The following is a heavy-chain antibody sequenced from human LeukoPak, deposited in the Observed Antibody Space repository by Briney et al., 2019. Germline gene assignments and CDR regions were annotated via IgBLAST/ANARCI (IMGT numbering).Heavy chain of an antibody. V-gene: IGHV3-23*01. CDR3: VRDEGSGWYYFDY. CDR1: GFTFSTYP. J-gene: IGHJ4*02. CDR2: ISGSGGST. Sequence: PGGSLRLSCAASGFTFSTYPMSWVRQAPGKGLEWVSGISGSGGSTYYADSVKGRFTISRDISKNTLYLQMNSLRAEDTAVYYCVRDEGSGWYYFDYWGQGSLVTVSS. D-gene: IGHD6-19*01.